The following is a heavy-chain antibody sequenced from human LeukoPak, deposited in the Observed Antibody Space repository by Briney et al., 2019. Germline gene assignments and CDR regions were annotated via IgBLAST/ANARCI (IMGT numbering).Heavy chain of an antibody. CDR2: IRGSGGST. V-gene: IGHV3-23*01. CDR1: GFTFSSYA. CDR3: AKVLGFSSGWYYFDY. J-gene: IGHJ4*02. Sequence: GGSLRLSCAASGFTFSSYAMSWVRQAPGKGLEWVSAIRGSGGSTYYADSVKGRFTISRDNSKNTLYLQMNSLRAEDTAVYYCAKVLGFSSGWYYFDYWGQGTLVTVSS. D-gene: IGHD6-19*01.